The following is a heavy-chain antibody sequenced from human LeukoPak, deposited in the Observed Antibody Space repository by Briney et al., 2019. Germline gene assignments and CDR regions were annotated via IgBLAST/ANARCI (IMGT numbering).Heavy chain of an antibody. V-gene: IGHV1-46*01. D-gene: IGHD4-17*01. CDR1: GYTFTSYY. CDR3: ARATTTVTTADY. CDR2: INPSGGST. J-gene: IGHJ4*02. Sequence: ASVKVSCKASGYTFTSYYMHWVRQAPGQGLEWMGIINPSGGSTSYAQKFQGRVTMTRDTSTSTIYMELSSLRSEDTAVYYCARATTTVTTADYWGQGTLVTVSS.